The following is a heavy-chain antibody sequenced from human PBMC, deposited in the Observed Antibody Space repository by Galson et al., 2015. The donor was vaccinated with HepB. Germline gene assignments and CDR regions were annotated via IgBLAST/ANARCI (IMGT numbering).Heavy chain of an antibody. CDR1: GFTFSSYA. Sequence: SLRLSCAASGFTFSSYAMSWVRQAPGRGLPWVSAITGSDSNTYYVDSVKGRFTISRDNSKNTLYLQMDSLRAEDTAVYYCAKDRGNYYYGMDVWGQGTTVTVSS. V-gene: IGHV3-23*01. CDR3: AKDRGNYYYGMDV. J-gene: IGHJ6*02. CDR2: ITGSDSNT. D-gene: IGHD3-16*01.